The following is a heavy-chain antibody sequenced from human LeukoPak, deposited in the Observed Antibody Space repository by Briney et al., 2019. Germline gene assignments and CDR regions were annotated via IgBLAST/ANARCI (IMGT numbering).Heavy chain of an antibody. CDR3: TRGNRDGYWYFDL. J-gene: IGHJ2*01. CDR1: GGSISSYY. D-gene: IGHD5-24*01. V-gene: IGHV4-59*01. CDR2: IYYSGST. Sequence: PSETLSLTCTVSGGSISSYYWSWIRQPPGKGLEWIGYIYYSGSTNYSPSLKSRVTISVDTSKNQFSLKLSSVTAADTAVYYCTRGNRDGYWYFDLWGRGTLVTVSS.